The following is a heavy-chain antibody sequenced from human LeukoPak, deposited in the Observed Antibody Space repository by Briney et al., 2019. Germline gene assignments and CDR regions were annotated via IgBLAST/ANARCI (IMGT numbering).Heavy chain of an antibody. Sequence: SETLSLTCTVSGGSISSSTSYWGWIRQPPGKGLEWIGTISYSGGTYHNPSLKSRVTISLDTSNNQFSLELSSVTAADTAVYYCASGNWRYYSDYWGQGTLVTVSS. CDR1: GGSISSSTSY. CDR2: ISYSGGT. D-gene: IGHD1-1*01. J-gene: IGHJ4*02. CDR3: ASGNWRYYSDY. V-gene: IGHV4-39*07.